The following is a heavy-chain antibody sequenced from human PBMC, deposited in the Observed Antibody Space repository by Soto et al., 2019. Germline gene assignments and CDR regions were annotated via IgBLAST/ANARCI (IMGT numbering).Heavy chain of an antibody. J-gene: IGHJ4*02. CDR3: ASTHPYDMLTGYYGDQTPPTY. Sequence: AVKVSCKASGGAFSSYTISWVRQAPGQGLEWMGRIIPILGIANYAQKFQGRVTITADKSTSTAYMELSSLRSEDTAVYYCASTHPYDMLTGYYGDQTPPTYWGKGTLVTVSS. V-gene: IGHV1-69*02. CDR2: IIPILGIA. CDR1: GGAFSSYT. D-gene: IGHD3-9*01.